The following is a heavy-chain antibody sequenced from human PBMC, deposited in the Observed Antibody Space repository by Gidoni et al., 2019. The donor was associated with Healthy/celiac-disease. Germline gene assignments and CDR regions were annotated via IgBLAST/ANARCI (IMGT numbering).Heavy chain of an antibody. V-gene: IGHV3-21*01. CDR1: GVTFSSYS. CDR2: ISSSSSYL. CDR3: ASCDSSCPAQYY. Sequence: EVQLVESGGGLVQPGGSLRLSCAASGVTFSSYSMNWVRQAPGKGLEWVSSISSSSSYLYYADSVKGRFTISRDNAKNSLYLQMNSLRAEDTAVYYCASCDSSCPAQYYWGQGTLVTVSS. J-gene: IGHJ4*02. D-gene: IGHD6-13*01.